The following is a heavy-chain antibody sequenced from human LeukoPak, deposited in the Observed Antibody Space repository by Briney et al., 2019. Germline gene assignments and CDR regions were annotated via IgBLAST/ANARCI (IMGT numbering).Heavy chain of an antibody. CDR2: ISAYNGHT. CDR1: GYAFSSYG. J-gene: IGHJ4*02. CDR3: ARGPGIAVAGVFDY. Sequence: ASVKVSCKASGYAFSSYGINWVRQAPGQGLEWTGWISAYNGHTNYVQKMQGRVTMTTDTSTNTAYMELRSPRSDDTAVYYCARGPGIAVAGVFDYWGQGSLVTVS. V-gene: IGHV1-18*04. D-gene: IGHD6-19*01.